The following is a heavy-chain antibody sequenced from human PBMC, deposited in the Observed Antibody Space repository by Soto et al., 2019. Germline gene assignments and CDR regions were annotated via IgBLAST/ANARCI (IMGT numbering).Heavy chain of an antibody. CDR2: ISGSGGST. Sequence: PGGSLRLSCAASGFTFSSYAMSWVRQAPGKGLEWVSAISGSGGSTYYADYVKGQFTISRDNSKNTLFLQMNSLRAEDTAVYNXXXXXXXXXXSSGYIPSDDIWGQGTMVTVSS. J-gene: IGHJ3*02. CDR1: GFTFSSYA. D-gene: IGHD3-22*01. V-gene: IGHV3-23*01. CDR3: XXXXXXXXXSSGYIPSDDI.